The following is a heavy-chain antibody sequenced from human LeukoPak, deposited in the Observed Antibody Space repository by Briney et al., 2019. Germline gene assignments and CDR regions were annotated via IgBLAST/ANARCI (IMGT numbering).Heavy chain of an antibody. CDR1: GYTFTSYG. Sequence: GASVKVSCKASGYTFTSYGTSWVRQAPGQGLEWMGWISAYNGNTNYAQKLQGRVTMTTDTSTSTAYMELRSLRSDDTAVYYCARDSPRYFDWLLDYWGQGTLVTVSS. D-gene: IGHD3-9*01. CDR3: ARDSPRYFDWLLDY. V-gene: IGHV1-18*01. CDR2: ISAYNGNT. J-gene: IGHJ4*02.